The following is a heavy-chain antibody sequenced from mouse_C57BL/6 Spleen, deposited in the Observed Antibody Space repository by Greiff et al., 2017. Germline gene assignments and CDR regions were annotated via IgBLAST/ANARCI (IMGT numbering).Heavy chain of an antibody. J-gene: IGHJ2*01. D-gene: IGHD6-5*01. CDR3: ARGPIYHEYFDY. CDR1: GYTFTDYY. Sequence: VKLVESGAELVRPGASVKLSCKASGYTFTDYYINWVKQRPGQGLEWIARIYPGSGNTYYNEKFKGKATLTAEKSSSTAYMQLSSLTSEDSAVYFCARGPIYHEYFDYWGQGTTLTVSS. V-gene: IGHV1-76*01. CDR2: IYPGSGNT.